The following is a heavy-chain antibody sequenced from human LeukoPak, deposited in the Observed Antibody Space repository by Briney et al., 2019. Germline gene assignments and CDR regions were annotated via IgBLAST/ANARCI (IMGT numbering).Heavy chain of an antibody. J-gene: IGHJ4*02. V-gene: IGHV4-59*08. D-gene: IGHD2-15*01. CDR2: IYYSGST. CDR1: GGSISSYY. CDR3: ARGRLFCSGGSCYFDY. Sequence: SETLSLTCTVSGGSISSYYWSWIRQPPGKGLEWIGYIYYSGSTNYNPSLKSRVTISVDTSKNQFSLKLSSVTAADTAVYYCARGRLFCSGGSCYFDYWGQGTLVTVSS.